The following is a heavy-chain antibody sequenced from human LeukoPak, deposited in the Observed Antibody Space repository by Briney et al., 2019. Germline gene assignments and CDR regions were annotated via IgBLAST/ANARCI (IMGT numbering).Heavy chain of an antibody. CDR2: INPNSGGT. CDR1: GYTFTGYY. Sequence: AAVKVSCKASGYTFTGYYMHWVRQAPGQGLEWMGWINPNSGGTNYAQKFQGRVTMTRDTSISTAYMELSRLRSDDTAVYYCASRATSPYTDERRYCSGGSCYPRHQNYYMDVWGKGTTVTVSS. J-gene: IGHJ6*03. CDR3: ASRATSPYTDERRYCSGGSCYPRHQNYYMDV. D-gene: IGHD2-15*01. V-gene: IGHV1-2*02.